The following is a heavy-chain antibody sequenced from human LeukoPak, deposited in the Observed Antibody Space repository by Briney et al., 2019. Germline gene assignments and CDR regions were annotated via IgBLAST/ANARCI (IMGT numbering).Heavy chain of an antibody. Sequence: SETLCLTCSVSGGSISSSRWYWGWVRQPPGKGLEWIGSIYKGGSTYYNPSLKGRVTISVDTSKNQFSLKLDSVTVADTAVYYCASPKDEYYYFMDVWGKGTTVTVSS. J-gene: IGHJ6*03. CDR1: GGSISSSRWY. CDR3: ASPKDEYYYFMDV. CDR2: IYKGGST. V-gene: IGHV4-39*01. D-gene: IGHD5-24*01.